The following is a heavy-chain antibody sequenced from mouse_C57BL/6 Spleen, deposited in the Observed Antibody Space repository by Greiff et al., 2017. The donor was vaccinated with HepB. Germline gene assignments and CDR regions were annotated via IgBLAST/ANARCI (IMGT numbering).Heavy chain of an antibody. J-gene: IGHJ3*01. CDR3: ARDYYYGTFAY. CDR2: ISSGSSTI. V-gene: IGHV5-17*01. Sequence: EVTLVESGGGLVKPGGSLKLSCAASGFTFSDYGMHWVRQAPEKGLEWVAYISSGSSTIYYADTVKGRFTISRDNAKNTLFLRMTSLRSEDTAMYYCARDYYYGTFAYWGQGTLVTVSA. CDR1: GFTFSDYG. D-gene: IGHD1-1*01.